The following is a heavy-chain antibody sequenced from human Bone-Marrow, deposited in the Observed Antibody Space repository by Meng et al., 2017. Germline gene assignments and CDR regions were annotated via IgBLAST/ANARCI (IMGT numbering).Heavy chain of an antibody. D-gene: IGHD2-2*03. J-gene: IGHJ6*02. CDR3: ARDLDSLWSGYGMDV. CDR2: ISSSSSYI. CDR1: GFTFSSYS. V-gene: IGHV3-21*01. Sequence: GESLMISCAASGFTFSSYSMNWVRQAPGKGLEWVSSISSSSSYIYYADSVKGRFTISRDNAKNSLYLQMNSLRAEDTAVYYCARDLDSLWSGYGMDVWGQGTTVTVSS.